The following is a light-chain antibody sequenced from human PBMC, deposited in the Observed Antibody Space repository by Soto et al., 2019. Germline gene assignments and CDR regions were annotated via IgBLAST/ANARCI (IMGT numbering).Light chain of an antibody. CDR1: QNVNRY. Sequence: IQLTPSPSSLSASVGDRVTITCRTSQNVNRYLNWYQEQPGKAPKLLIYAASILQSGVPSRFSGSGSGTDFTLAISSLHPEDFTTYYCQQSYGIPQTFGPGTKVEIK. CDR2: AAS. J-gene: IGKJ1*01. CDR3: QQSYGIPQT. V-gene: IGKV1-39*01.